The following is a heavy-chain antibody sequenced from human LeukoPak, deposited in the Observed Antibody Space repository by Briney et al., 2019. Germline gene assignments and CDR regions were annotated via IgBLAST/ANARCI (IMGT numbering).Heavy chain of an antibody. Sequence: GGSLRLSCTASGFTFSSYWMTWVRQAPGKGLEWVANINQDGREKYYVDSVKGRFTISRDNTKNSLYLQMNSLRAEDTAVYYCARDTYGDGDYWGQGTLITVSS. V-gene: IGHV3-7*01. J-gene: IGHJ4*02. CDR1: GFTFSSYW. D-gene: IGHD4-17*01. CDR3: ARDTYGDGDY. CDR2: INQDGREK.